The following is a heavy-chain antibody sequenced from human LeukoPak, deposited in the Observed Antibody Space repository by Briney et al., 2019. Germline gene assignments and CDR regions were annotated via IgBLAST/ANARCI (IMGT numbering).Heavy chain of an antibody. J-gene: IGHJ4*02. Sequence: SETLSLTCTVSGGSFSNHNWSWIRQPPGKGLEWIGNIYHSGITYYNHFNSSLKSRVTISIDTSKNQFSLRLTSVTAADTAVYFCATLVSTRYYFDYWGQGTLVTVSS. D-gene: IGHD5/OR15-5a*01. CDR1: GGSFSNHN. CDR3: ATLVSTRYYFDY. V-gene: IGHV4-59*04. CDR2: IYHSGIT.